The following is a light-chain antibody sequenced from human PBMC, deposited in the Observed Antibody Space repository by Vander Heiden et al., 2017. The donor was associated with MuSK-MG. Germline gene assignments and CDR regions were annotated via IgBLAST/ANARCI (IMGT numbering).Light chain of an antibody. CDR3: QQYHVWPRT. Sequence: VSPGQGVSLSCRTSETIRRNLAWYQHKPGQAPRLLIFGASTKATGLPARFSGSGSETEFTLTISSLQSEDFAVYYCQQYHVWPRTFGQGTKV. CDR2: GAS. J-gene: IGKJ1*01. CDR1: ETIRRN. V-gene: IGKV3-15*01.